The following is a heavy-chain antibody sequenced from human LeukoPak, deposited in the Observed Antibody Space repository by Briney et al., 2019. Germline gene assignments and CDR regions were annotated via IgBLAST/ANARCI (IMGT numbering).Heavy chain of an antibody. Sequence: PGGSLRLSCVVSGFTFSDYAMSWVRQAPGKGLEWVSAIGGGGESTYYEDSVKGRFTISRDNSKHTLFLQMDSLRAEDTAMYYCAKDEDFWSGHALDAFDIWGLGTMVTVSS. CDR3: AKDEDFWSGHALDAFDI. CDR1: GFTFSDYA. CDR2: IGGGGEST. J-gene: IGHJ3*02. D-gene: IGHD3-3*01. V-gene: IGHV3-23*01.